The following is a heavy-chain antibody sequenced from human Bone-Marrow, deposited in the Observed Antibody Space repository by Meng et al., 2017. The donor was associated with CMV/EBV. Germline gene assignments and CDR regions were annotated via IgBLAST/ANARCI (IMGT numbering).Heavy chain of an antibody. CDR3: ACERTYRSPYAYYCGMDV. D-gene: IGHD1-1*01. CDR1: GFTFSSYA. V-gene: IGHV3-30-3*01. J-gene: IGHJ6*02. CDR2: ISYDGSNK. Sequence: GGSLRLSCAASGFTFSSYAMHWVRQAPGKGLEWVAVISYDGSNKYYADSVKGRFTISRDNSNNTLYLQMNSLRAEDTAVYYCACERTYRSPYAYYCGMDVWGRGTTVTVSS.